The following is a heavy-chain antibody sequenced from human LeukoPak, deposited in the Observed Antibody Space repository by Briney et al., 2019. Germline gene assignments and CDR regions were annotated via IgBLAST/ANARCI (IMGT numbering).Heavy chain of an antibody. V-gene: IGHV3-23*01. CDR2: ITTSDGNT. CDR1: GFTFSSYT. Sequence: GGSLRLSCAASGFTFSSYTTSWVRQAPGKGLEWVSTITTSDGNTYYADSVKGRFTVSRDNSKNTLFLQMNSLRAEDTAVYYCAKDGGLWVSAHWGDSWGRGTLVTVSS. CDR3: AKDGGLWVSAHWGDS. D-gene: IGHD7-27*01. J-gene: IGHJ4*02.